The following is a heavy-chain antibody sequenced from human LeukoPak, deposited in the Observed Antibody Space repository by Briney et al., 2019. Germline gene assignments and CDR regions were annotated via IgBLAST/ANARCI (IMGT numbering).Heavy chain of an antibody. J-gene: IGHJ6*02. CDR3: ARRPLSTMVRRVIRYYYYGMDV. CDR2: INHSGST. D-gene: IGHD3-10*01. V-gene: IGHV4-34*01. CDR1: GGSFSGYY. Sequence: SETLSLTCAVYGGSFSGYYWSWIRQPPGKGLEWIGEINHSGSTNYNPSLKSRVTISVDTSENQFSLQLSSVTAADTAVYYCARRPLSTMVRRVIRYYYYGMDVWGQGTTVTVSS.